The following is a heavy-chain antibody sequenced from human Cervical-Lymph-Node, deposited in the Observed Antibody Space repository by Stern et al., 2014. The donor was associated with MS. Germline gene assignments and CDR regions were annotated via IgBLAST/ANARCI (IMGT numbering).Heavy chain of an antibody. CDR1: GGSFSGYY. CDR3: ARGVGGIAAAGTRCLDY. V-gene: IGHV4-34*01. Sequence: QVQLQQWGAGLLKPSETLSLTCAVYGGSFSGYYWSWIRQPPGKGLEGIGEINHSGSTNYNPSLKSRVTISVDTSKNQFSLKLSSVTAADTAVYYCARGVGGIAAAGTRCLDYWGQGTLVTVSS. J-gene: IGHJ4*02. CDR2: INHSGST. D-gene: IGHD6-13*01.